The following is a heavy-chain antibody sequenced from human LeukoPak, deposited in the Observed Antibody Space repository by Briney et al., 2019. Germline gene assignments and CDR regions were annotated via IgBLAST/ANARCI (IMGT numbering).Heavy chain of an antibody. CDR3: AKGIGSGWFWAFDY. CDR2: ISGSTGNT. Sequence: GGSLRLSCAASGFTFSSHAMSWVRQAPGKGLEWISTISGSTGNTYYADSMMGRFTISRDNSKNTLYLQMNSLRAEDTAVYYCAKGIGSGWFWAFDYWGQGTLVTVSS. V-gene: IGHV3-23*01. J-gene: IGHJ4*02. D-gene: IGHD6-19*01. CDR1: GFTFSSHA.